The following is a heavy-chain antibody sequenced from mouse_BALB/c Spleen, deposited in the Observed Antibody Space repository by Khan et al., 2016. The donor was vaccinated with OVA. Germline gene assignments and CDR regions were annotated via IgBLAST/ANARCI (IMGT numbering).Heavy chain of an antibody. J-gene: IGHJ2*01. CDR2: INPYNGDT. V-gene: IGHV1-20*02. CDR3: AREEYGNSYYFDY. D-gene: IGHD2-10*02. Sequence: VQLQQPGPELVKPGASVKISCKASAYSFTGYFMNWVMQSHGKSLEWIGRINPYNGDTFYNQKFKGKATLTVDKSSSTAHMELRSLASEDSAVYYCAREEYGNSYYFDYWGQGTTLTVSS. CDR1: AYSFTGYF.